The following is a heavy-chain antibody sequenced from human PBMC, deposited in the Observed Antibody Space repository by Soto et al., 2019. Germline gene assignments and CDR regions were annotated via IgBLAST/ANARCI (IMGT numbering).Heavy chain of an antibody. CDR2: ISGSGGST. CDR3: AKDLTYYDFWSGYSAFDS. CDR1: GLSFSRYA. V-gene: IGHV3-23*01. D-gene: IGHD3-3*01. J-gene: IGHJ4*02. Sequence: GSLRLSWAAAGLSFSRYAMSWVRPAPGKGLEWVSAISGSGGSTYYADSVKGRFTISRDNSKNTLYMQMNSLRAEDTAVYYCAKDLTYYDFWSGYSAFDSWDQGKLVIVS.